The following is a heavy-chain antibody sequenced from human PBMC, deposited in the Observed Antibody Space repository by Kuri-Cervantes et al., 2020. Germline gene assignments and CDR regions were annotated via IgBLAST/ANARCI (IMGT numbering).Heavy chain of an antibody. D-gene: IGHD2-8*01. CDR2: LSGSGGST. Sequence: GGSLRLSCAASGFTFSSYAMSWVRQAPGKGLEWVSTLSGSGGSTFYADSVKGRFTISRDISKNTLYLQMNSLRAEDTAVYYCARDLQPKPPNGDFDYWGQGTLVTVSS. CDR1: GFTFSSYA. CDR3: ARDLQPKPPNGDFDY. J-gene: IGHJ4*02. V-gene: IGHV3-23*01.